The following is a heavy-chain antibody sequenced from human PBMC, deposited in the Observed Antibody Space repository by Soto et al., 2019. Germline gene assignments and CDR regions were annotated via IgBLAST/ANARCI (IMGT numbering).Heavy chain of an antibody. J-gene: IGHJ5*02. V-gene: IGHV4-34*01. CDR1: GGSFSGYY. Sequence: SETLSLTCAVYGGSFSGYYWSWIRQPPGKGLEWIGEINHSGSTNYNPSLKSRVTISVDTSKNQFSLKLSSVTTADTAVYYCARDPGYSSSWYGNWFDPWGQGTLVTVSS. CDR2: INHSGST. CDR3: ARDPGYSSSWYGNWFDP. D-gene: IGHD6-13*01.